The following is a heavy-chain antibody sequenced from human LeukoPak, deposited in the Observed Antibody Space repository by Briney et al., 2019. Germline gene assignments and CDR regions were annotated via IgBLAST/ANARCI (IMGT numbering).Heavy chain of an antibody. CDR1: GGSISDYY. J-gene: IGHJ4*02. CDR2: IYTSGST. V-gene: IGHV4-4*07. CDR3: ARGGEWFSFDY. Sequence: SETLSLTCIVSGGSISDYYWSWIRQPAGKGLEWIGRIYTSGSTNYNPSLKSRVTISIDTSKNQFSLKLSSVTAADTAVYYCARGGEWFSFDYWGQGTLVTVSS. D-gene: IGHD3-3*01.